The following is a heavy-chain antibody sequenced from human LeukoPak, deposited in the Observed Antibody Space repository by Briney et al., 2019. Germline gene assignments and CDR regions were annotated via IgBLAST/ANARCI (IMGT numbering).Heavy chain of an antibody. CDR3: ARHHHGDYLLDY. Sequence: SETLSLTCTVSGGSISGYYWSWLRQPPGKGLEWIGCIHYSGSTNYNPSLKSRVTISLDTSKKQFFLRLSSVTAADTAVYYCARHHHGDYLLDYWGQGTLVTVSS. CDR2: IHYSGST. V-gene: IGHV4-59*08. D-gene: IGHD4-17*01. CDR1: GGSISGYY. J-gene: IGHJ4*02.